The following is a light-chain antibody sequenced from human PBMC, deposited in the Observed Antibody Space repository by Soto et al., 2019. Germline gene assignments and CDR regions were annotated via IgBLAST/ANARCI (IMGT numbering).Light chain of an antibody. CDR1: QSISSW. Sequence: DIQMTQSPSTLSASVGDRVTITCRASQSISSWLAWYQQKPGKAPKLLIYRASSLESGVPSRFSGSGSGTEFSLTVSSLQPDDFATYYCLQYESYPLTFGGGTKVDIK. CDR3: LQYESYPLT. J-gene: IGKJ4*01. V-gene: IGKV1-5*03. CDR2: RAS.